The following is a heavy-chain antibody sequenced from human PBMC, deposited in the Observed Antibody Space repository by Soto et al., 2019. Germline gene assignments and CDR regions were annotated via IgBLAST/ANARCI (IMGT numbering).Heavy chain of an antibody. V-gene: IGHV1-3*01. Sequence: QVQPVQSGAEVKKPGAAVKVSCKASGYTFTSYAMHWVRQAPGQRLEWMGWINAGNGNTKYSQKFQGRVTITRDTSASTAYMELSSLRSEDTAVYYCARGDGYYYFDYWGQGTLVTVSS. J-gene: IGHJ4*02. CDR3: ARGDGYYYFDY. CDR1: GYTFTSYA. CDR2: INAGNGNT. D-gene: IGHD3-22*01.